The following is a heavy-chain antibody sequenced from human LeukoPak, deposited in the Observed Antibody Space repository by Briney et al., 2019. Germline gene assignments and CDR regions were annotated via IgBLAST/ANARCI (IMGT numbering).Heavy chain of an antibody. CDR1: GYTFTGYY. V-gene: IGHV1-2*02. CDR2: INPNSGGT. Sequence: ASVKVSCKASGYTFTGYYMHWVRQAPGQGLEWMGWINPNSGGTNYAQKFQGRVTMTRDKSIRTAYMELSRLTSGDTAVYYCARNIWFGESADAFDIWGQGTMVTVSS. J-gene: IGHJ3*02. CDR3: ARNIWFGESADAFDI. D-gene: IGHD3-10*01.